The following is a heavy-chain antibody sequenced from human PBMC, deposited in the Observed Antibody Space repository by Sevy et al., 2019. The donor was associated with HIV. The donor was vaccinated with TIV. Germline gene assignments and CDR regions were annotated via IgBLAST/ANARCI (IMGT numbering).Heavy chain of an antibody. J-gene: IGHJ6*02. CDR2: ISYDGSNK. V-gene: IGHV3-30*18. CDR3: AKVGAYCGGDCYPPPYYYGMDV. Sequence: GGSLRLSCAASGFTFSSYGMHWVRQAPGKGLEWVAVISYDGSNKYYADSVKGRFTISRDNSKNTLYLQMNSLRAEDTAVYYCAKVGAYCGGDCYPPPYYYGMDVWGQGTTVTVSS. D-gene: IGHD2-21*02. CDR1: GFTFSSYG.